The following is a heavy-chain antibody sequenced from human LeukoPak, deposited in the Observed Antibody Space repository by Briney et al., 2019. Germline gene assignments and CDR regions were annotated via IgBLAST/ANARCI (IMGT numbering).Heavy chain of an antibody. Sequence: PGGSLRLSCSASGFTFSTHSMHWVRQAPGKGLEYVSTITGSGRTTYYAVSVKGKLTISRDNSQNSVSLQMSSLRAEVTVMYHGVKDLGGAWTFEISGERTTVTVSS. J-gene: IGHJ3*02. D-gene: IGHD4-23*01. V-gene: IGHV3-64D*09. CDR1: GFTFSTHS. CDR3: VKDLGGAWTFEI. CDR2: ITGSGRTT.